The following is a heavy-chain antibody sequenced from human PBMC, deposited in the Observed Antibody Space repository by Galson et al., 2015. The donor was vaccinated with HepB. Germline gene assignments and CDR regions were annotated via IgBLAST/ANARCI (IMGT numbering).Heavy chain of an antibody. V-gene: IGHV1-69*13. CDR1: GGTFSTYA. D-gene: IGHD3-10*01. CDR3: ARDGPLTYYYGSGSYYNALDY. Sequence: SVKVSCKASGGTFSTYAISWVRQAPGQGLEWTGGIIPIFGTANYAQKFQGRVTITADESTSTAYMELSSLRSEDTAVYYCARDGPLTYYYGSGSYYNALDYWGQGTLVTVSS. J-gene: IGHJ4*02. CDR2: IIPIFGTA.